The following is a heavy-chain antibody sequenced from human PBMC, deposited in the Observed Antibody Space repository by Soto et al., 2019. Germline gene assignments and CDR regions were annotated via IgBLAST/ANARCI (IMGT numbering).Heavy chain of an antibody. D-gene: IGHD2-15*01. V-gene: IGHV4-31*03. J-gene: IGHJ4*02. CDR3: ARVRWNCSGGSCYRPRIYYFDY. CDR1: GGSISSGGYY. CDR2: IYYSGST. Sequence: SETLSLTCTVSGGSISSGGYYWSWIRQHPGKGLEWIGYIYYSGSTYYNPSLKSRVTISVDTSKNQFSLKLSSVTAADTAVYYCARVRWNCSGGSCYRPRIYYFDYWGQGTLVTVSS.